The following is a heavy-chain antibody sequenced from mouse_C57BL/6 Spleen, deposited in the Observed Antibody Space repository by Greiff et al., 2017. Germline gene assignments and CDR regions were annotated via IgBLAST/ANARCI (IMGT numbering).Heavy chain of an antibody. CDR3: ARRGDYYGSWFAY. V-gene: IGHV1-69*01. CDR1: GYTFTSYW. CDR2: IDPSDSYT. J-gene: IGHJ3*01. Sequence: QVQLQQPGAELVMPGASVKLSCKASGYTFTSYWMHWVKQRPGQGLEWIGEIDPSDSYTNYNQKFKGKSTLTVDKSSSTAYMQLSSLTSEGSAVYYCARRGDYYGSWFAYWGQGTLVTVSA. D-gene: IGHD1-1*01.